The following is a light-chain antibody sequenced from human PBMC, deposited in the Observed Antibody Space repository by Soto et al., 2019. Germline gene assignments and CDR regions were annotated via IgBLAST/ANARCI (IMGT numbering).Light chain of an antibody. CDR1: QSVSSTY. Sequence: VLTHCPCTLSSSPGDMATLSCRASQSVSSTYLAWYQHKPGEAARLFFYGASSRETGIPDTFSGSGSGTDFTLTISRLEPEDFAVYYCEQYDSSPYTFGQGTRLEIK. CDR2: GAS. J-gene: IGKJ5*01. V-gene: IGKV3-20*01. CDR3: EQYDSSPYT.